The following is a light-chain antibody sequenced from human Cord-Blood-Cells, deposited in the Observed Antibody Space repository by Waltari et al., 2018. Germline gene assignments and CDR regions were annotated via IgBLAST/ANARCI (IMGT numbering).Light chain of an antibody. V-gene: IGLV4-69*01. Sequence: QLVLTQSPSASASLGASVKLTCTLSSGHSSSAIAWHQQQPEKDPRYLMKLNSDGSHSKGDGIPDRFSGSSSGAERYLTISSLQSEDEADYYCQTWGTGIQVFGGGTKLTVL. CDR3: QTWGTGIQV. J-gene: IGLJ2*01. CDR2: LNSDGSH. CDR1: SGHSSSA.